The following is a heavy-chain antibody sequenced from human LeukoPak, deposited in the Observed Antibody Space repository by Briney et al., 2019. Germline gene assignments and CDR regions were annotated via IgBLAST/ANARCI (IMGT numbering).Heavy chain of an antibody. CDR3: ATYYYDSSGSPFDY. Sequence: GGSLRLSCAPSGFTFSSYGMHGVRQAPRKGLEWVAVISYDGSNEYYADSVKGRFTISRDNSKNTLYLQMNSLRAEDTAVYYCATYYYDSSGSPFDYWGQGTLVTVSS. J-gene: IGHJ4*02. CDR1: GFTFSSYG. CDR2: ISYDGSNE. D-gene: IGHD3-22*01. V-gene: IGHV3-30*03.